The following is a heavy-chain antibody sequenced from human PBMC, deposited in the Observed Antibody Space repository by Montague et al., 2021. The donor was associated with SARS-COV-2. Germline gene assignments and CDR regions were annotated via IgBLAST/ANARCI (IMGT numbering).Heavy chain of an antibody. CDR1: GASISSGSYF. J-gene: IGHJ5*01. D-gene: IGHD3-22*01. CDR2: MSHSGTS. V-gene: IGHV4-39*01. Sequence: SETLYLTCTVSGASISSGSYFWAWIRQPPGKGLEWIGGMSHSGTSYYNLSLNTRATISVDTSRSQYSLRLTSVTAADTASYCCARRGVLDFYESAGYKYIWWFDSWGQGIQVTVSS. CDR3: ARRGVLDFYESAGYKYIWWFDS.